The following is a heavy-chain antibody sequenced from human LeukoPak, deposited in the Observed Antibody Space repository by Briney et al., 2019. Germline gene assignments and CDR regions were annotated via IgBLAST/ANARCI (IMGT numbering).Heavy chain of an antibody. CDR2: TYSGDNT. CDR1: GFSVSTNY. D-gene: IGHD5-18*01. Sequence: PGGSLRLSCAASGFSVSTNYMSWVRQAPGKGLEWVSVTYSGDNTYYADSVKGRFTISRDNSENTLYLQMSSLRADDTAVYFCAREGSGYTYGYNDAFDLWGQGTMVTVSS. CDR3: AREGSGYTYGYNDAFDL. J-gene: IGHJ3*01. V-gene: IGHV3-53*01.